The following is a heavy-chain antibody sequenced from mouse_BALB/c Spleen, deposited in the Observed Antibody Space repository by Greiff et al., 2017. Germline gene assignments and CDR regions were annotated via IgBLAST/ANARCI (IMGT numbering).Heavy chain of an antibody. CDR2: ISYSGST. Sequence: EVQLQESGPSLVKPSQTLSLTCSVTGDSITSGYWNWIRKFPGNKLEYMGYISYSGSTYYNPSLKSRISITRDTSKNQYYLQLNSVTTEDTATYYCAREALWLRRAMDYWGQGTSVTVSS. D-gene: IGHD2-2*01. CDR1: GDSITSGY. J-gene: IGHJ4*01. CDR3: AREALWLRRAMDY. V-gene: IGHV3-8*02.